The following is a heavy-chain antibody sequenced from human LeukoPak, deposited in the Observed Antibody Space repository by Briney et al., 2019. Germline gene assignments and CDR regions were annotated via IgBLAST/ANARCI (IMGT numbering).Heavy chain of an antibody. CDR3: ARDLSGSNYQADYYYYMDV. D-gene: IGHD1-26*01. CDR2: ISSSSSYI. V-gene: IGHV3-21*01. CDR1: GFTFSSYS. Sequence: TGGSLRLSCAASGFTFSSYSMNWVRQAPGKGLEWVSSISSSSSYIYYADSVKGRFTISRDNAKNSLYLQMNSLRAEDTAVYYCARDLSGSNYQADYYYYMDVWGKGTTVTVSS. J-gene: IGHJ6*03.